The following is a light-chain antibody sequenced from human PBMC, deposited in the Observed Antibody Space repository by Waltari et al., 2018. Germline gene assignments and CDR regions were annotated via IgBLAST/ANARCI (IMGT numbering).Light chain of an antibody. CDR1: SYNIGGNS. J-gene: IGLJ2*01. CDR3: AAWDDSLGGPYVV. CDR2: SND. Sequence: QSVLTQPPSASGTPGPRVTISCSGSSYNIGGNSVNWYQHLPGTAPKLLIYSNDRRPSGVPDRFSGSKSGTSASLAISGLQSEDEADYYCAAWDDSLGGPYVVFGGGTKLTVL. V-gene: IGLV1-44*01.